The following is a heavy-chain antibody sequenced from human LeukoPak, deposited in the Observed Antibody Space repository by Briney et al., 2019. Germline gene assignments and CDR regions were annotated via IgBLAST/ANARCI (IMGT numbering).Heavy chain of an antibody. D-gene: IGHD3-10*01. CDR1: GFTFSSYW. J-gene: IGHJ6*02. CDR2: INSDGSST. V-gene: IGHV3-74*01. CDR3: AKVYGSGSYLMGMDV. Sequence: GGSLRLSCAASGFTFSSYWMHWVRQAPGKGLVWVSRINSDGSSTSYADSVKGRFTISRDNAKNTLYLQMNSLRAEDTAVYYCAKVYGSGSYLMGMDVWGQGTTVTVSS.